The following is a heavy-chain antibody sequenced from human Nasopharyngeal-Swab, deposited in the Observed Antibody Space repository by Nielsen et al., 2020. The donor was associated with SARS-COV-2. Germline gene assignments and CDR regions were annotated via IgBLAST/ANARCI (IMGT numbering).Heavy chain of an antibody. CDR1: GYTFTSYG. CDR3: AREGSITIFGVPPPFGYYYYGMDV. V-gene: IGHV1-18*01. D-gene: IGHD3-3*01. Sequence: ASVKVSCKASGYTFTSYGISWVRQAPGQGLEWMGWISAYNGNTSYAQKLQGRVTMTTDTSTSTAYMELRSLRSDDTAVYYCAREGSITIFGVPPPFGYYYYGMDVWGQGTTVTVSS. J-gene: IGHJ6*02. CDR2: ISAYNGNT.